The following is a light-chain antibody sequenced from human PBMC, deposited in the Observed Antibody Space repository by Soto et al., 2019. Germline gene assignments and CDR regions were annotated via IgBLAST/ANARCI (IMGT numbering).Light chain of an antibody. CDR2: EVN. Sequence: QSVLTQPASVSGSPGQSITISCTGTSSDVGGYNSVSWYQQHPGKAPKLLIYEVNNRPSGVSNRFSASKSANTASLTISGLQAEDEADYYCNSYTTTGAYVFGTGTKLTVI. V-gene: IGLV2-14*01. J-gene: IGLJ1*01. CDR3: NSYTTTGAYV. CDR1: SSDVGGYNS.